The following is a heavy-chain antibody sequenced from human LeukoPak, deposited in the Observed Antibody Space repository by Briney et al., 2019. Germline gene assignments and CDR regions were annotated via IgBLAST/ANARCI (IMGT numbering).Heavy chain of an antibody. J-gene: IGHJ4*02. V-gene: IGHV4-39*01. Sequence: PSETLSLTCTVSGGSVSISNYYWGWVRQPPGEGLEWVGSIYYSGNTYYNPSLKSRVTISVDTSQNQFSLKLFSLTAADTAVYYCSRHAHSPSYEFWGQGILVTVSS. CDR1: GGSVSISNYY. CDR2: IYYSGNT. D-gene: IGHD3-3*01. CDR3: SRHAHSPSYEF.